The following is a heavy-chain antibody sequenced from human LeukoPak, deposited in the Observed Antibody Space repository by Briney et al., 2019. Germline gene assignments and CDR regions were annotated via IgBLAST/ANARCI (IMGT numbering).Heavy chain of an antibody. V-gene: IGHV3-53*01. CDR1: GVTLTSAW. CDR2: IYSSGST. Sequence: PGGSLRLSCAVSGVTLTSAWMSWVRQAPGKGLEWVSLIYSSGSTYYADSVKGRFTISRDNSKNTLYLQVNSLRAEDTAVYYCARRGDGGRSFDYWGQGTLVTVSS. CDR3: ARRGDGGRSFDY. D-gene: IGHD4-23*01. J-gene: IGHJ4*02.